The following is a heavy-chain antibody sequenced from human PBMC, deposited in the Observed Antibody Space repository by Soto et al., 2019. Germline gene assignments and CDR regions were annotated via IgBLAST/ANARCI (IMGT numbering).Heavy chain of an antibody. CDR2: ISSNGGST. CDR3: VKRLPLRGSYYYYYGMDV. J-gene: IGHJ6*02. D-gene: IGHD1-26*01. CDR1: GFTFSSYA. V-gene: IGHV3-64D*06. Sequence: PGGSLRLSCSASGFTFSSYAIHWVRQAPGKGLEYVSAISSNGGSTYYADSVKGRFTVSRDNSKNTPYLQVSSLRAEDTAVYYCVKRLPLRGSYYYYYGMDVWGQGTTVTVSS.